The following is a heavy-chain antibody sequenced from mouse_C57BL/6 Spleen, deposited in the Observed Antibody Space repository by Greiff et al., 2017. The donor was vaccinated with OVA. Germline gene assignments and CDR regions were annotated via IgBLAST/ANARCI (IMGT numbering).Heavy chain of an antibody. CDR2: IHPNSGST. V-gene: IGHV1-64*01. Sequence: QVQLQQPGAELVKPGASVKLSCKASGYTFTSYWMHWVKQRPGQGLEWIGMIHPNSGSTNYNEKFKSKATLTVDKSSSTAYMQLSSLTSEDSAVYYCARGGITTVVAPYWGQGTTLTVSS. CDR1: GYTFTSYW. D-gene: IGHD1-1*01. CDR3: ARGGITTVVAPY. J-gene: IGHJ2*01.